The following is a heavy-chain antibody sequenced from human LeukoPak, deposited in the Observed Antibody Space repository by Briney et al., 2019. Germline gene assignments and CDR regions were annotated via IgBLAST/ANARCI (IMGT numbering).Heavy chain of an antibody. D-gene: IGHD1-26*01. CDR3: ARERPVGATPFDF. V-gene: IGHV3-48*02. Sequence: GGSLRLSCAGCGVTFSSYNMNWVRQAPGKGLEWVSYISTSSGTINYADSVKGRFTISRDNAKNSLYLQMNSLRDEDTAVYFCARERPVGATPFDFWGQGTLVTVSS. CDR1: GVTFSSYN. CDR2: ISTSSGTI. J-gene: IGHJ4*02.